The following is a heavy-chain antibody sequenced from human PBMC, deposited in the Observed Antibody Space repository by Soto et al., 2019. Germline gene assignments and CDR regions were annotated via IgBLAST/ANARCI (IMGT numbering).Heavy chain of an antibody. J-gene: IGHJ4*02. Sequence: PGGSLRLSCAASGFSFSNYWMHWVRQVPGKGLVWVSRINSDGSSTTYADSEKGRFTISRDNAKNRLYLQMNSLRAEDTAVYYCARDPAPSGWYDYWGQGTRVTVSS. V-gene: IGHV3-74*01. D-gene: IGHD6-19*01. CDR2: INSDGSST. CDR1: GFSFSNYW. CDR3: ARDPAPSGWYDY.